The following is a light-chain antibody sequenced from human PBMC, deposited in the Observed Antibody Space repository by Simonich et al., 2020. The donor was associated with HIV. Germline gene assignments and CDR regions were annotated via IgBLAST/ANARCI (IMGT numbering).Light chain of an antibody. CDR3: QQYGSSLHT. J-gene: IGKJ2*01. CDR2: GAS. V-gene: IGKV3-20*01. Sequence: EIVMTQSPATLSVPPGDRATLSCRASQSITNNLAWYQQKPGPAPRLLIYGASSRATGIPDRFSGSGSGTDFTLTISRLEPEDFAVYYCQQYGSSLHTFGQGTKLEIK. CDR1: QSITNN.